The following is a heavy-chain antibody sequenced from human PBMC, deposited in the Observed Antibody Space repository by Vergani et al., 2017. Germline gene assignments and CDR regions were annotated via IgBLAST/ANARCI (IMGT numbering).Heavy chain of an antibody. Sequence: QVQLVQSGAAVKKPGASVKVSCKASGYTFTSYGISWVRQAPGQGLEWMGWISAYNGNTNYAQKLQGRVTMTTDTSTSTAYMELRSLRSDDTAVYYCARANSTPLLFGELFYAFDIWGQGTMVTVSS. CDR1: GYTFTSYG. J-gene: IGHJ3*02. CDR3: ARANSTPLLFGELFYAFDI. V-gene: IGHV1-18*01. CDR2: ISAYNGNT. D-gene: IGHD3-10*01.